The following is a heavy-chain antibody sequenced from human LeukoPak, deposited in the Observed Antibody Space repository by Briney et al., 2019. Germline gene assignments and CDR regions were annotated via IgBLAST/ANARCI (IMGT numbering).Heavy chain of an antibody. CDR2: IYYSGAT. V-gene: IGHV4-59*01. CDR1: GGSTSSYY. CDR3: ARVPPRLSQIRGAIIKFPRWFDS. Sequence: SETLSLTCTVSGGSTSSYYWSWIRQPPGKGLEWIGYIYYSGATNYNPSLKSRVTISIDTSKNQFSLNLSSVTAADTAIYYCARVPPRLSQIRGAIIKFPRWFDSWGQGTLVTVSS. D-gene: IGHD3-10*01. J-gene: IGHJ5*01.